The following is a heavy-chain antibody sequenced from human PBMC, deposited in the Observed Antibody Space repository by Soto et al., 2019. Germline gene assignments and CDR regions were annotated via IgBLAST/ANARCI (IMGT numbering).Heavy chain of an antibody. CDR3: ARGNGRSSGWFSNPHFDY. Sequence: EVQLVESGGGLVQPGGSLRLSCAASGFTFSSYSMNWVRQAPGKGLEWVSYISSSSSTIYYADSVKGRFTISRDNAKNSLYLQMNSLRDEDTAVYYCARGNGRSSGWFSNPHFDYWGQGTLVTVSS. J-gene: IGHJ4*02. D-gene: IGHD6-19*01. CDR2: ISSSSSTI. CDR1: GFTFSSYS. V-gene: IGHV3-48*02.